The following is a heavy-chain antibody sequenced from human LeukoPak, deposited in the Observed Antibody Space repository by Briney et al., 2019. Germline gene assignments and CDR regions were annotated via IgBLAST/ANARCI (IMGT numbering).Heavy chain of an antibody. D-gene: IGHD3-22*01. Sequence: PGGSLRLSCAASGFTVSSNYMSWVRQAPGKGLEWVSVIYSGGSTYYADSVKGRFTISRDNSKNTLYLQMNSLRAEDTAVYYCAKGNYYDAGHAFDIWGQGTMVTVSS. CDR3: AKGNYYDAGHAFDI. J-gene: IGHJ3*02. CDR2: IYSGGST. CDR1: GFTVSSNY. V-gene: IGHV3-66*01.